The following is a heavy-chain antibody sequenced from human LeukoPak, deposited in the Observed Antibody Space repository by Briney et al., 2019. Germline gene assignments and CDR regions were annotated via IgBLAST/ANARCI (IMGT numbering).Heavy chain of an antibody. CDR3: ARDIVGATPEAFDI. D-gene: IGHD1-26*01. CDR1: GFTFSSYW. J-gene: IGHJ3*02. CDR2: IKQDGSEK. Sequence: GGSLRLSCAASGFTFSSYWMSWVRQAPGKGLEWVANIKQDGSEKYYVDSVKGRFTISRDNAKNSLYLQMNSLRAEDTAVYYCARDIVGATPEAFDIWGQGTMVTVSS. V-gene: IGHV3-7*01.